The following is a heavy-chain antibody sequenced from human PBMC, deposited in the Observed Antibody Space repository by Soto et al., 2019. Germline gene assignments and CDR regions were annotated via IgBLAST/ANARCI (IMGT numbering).Heavy chain of an antibody. CDR1: GFTFKSYA. V-gene: IGHV3-23*01. J-gene: IGHJ6*03. CDR3: AKYRGGPYYSDPMDV. D-gene: IGHD3-10*01. CDR2: IFGAGDGA. Sequence: EVQLLESGGGLVKPGGSLRLSCAASGFTFKSYAMTWVRQAPGKGLEWGSVIFGAGDGAYYAESVKGRFTISRDNSKNTLYLQMNSLRAEDSSLDFCAKYRGGPYYSDPMDVWGNWTTVTVSS.